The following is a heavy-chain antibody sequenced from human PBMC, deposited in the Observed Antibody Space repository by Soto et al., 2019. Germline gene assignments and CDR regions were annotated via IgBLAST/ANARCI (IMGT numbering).Heavy chain of an antibody. CDR1: GFTFSSYG. CDR2: ISYDGSNK. D-gene: IGHD6-13*01. V-gene: IGHV3-30*18. J-gene: IGHJ6*04. CDR3: AKGEGSSWYLVYYYYGMDV. Sequence: PGGSLRLSCAASGFTFSSYGMHWVRQAPGKGLEWVAVISYDGSNKYYADSVKGRFTISRDNSKNTLYLQMNSLRAEDTAVYYCAKGEGSSWYLVYYYYGMDVWGKGTTVTVSS.